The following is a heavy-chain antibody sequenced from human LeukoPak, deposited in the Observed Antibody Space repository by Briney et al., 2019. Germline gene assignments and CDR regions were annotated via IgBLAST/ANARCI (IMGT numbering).Heavy chain of an antibody. CDR3: ARHIAAAGAHWGWFDP. D-gene: IGHD6-13*01. CDR2: ISAYNGNT. Sequence: ASVKVSCKASGYTLTSYGVTWVRQAPGQGLEWMGWISAYNGNTNYAQKLQGRVTMTTDTTTSTAYMELRSLRSDDTAVYYCARHIAAAGAHWGWFDPWGQGTLVTVSS. V-gene: IGHV1-18*01. J-gene: IGHJ5*02. CDR1: GYTLTSYG.